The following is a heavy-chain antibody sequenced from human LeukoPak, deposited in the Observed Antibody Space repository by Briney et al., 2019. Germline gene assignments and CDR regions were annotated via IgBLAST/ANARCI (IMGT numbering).Heavy chain of an antibody. D-gene: IGHD3-10*01. CDR1: GFTFSSYA. V-gene: IGHV3-30*01. Sequence: GRSLRLSCAASGFTFSSYAMHWVRQAPGKGLEWVAVISYDGSNKYYADSVKGRFTISRDNSKNTLYLQMNSLRAEDTAVYYCARVGQSMVRGINYYMDVWGKGTTVTVSS. CDR3: ARVGQSMVRGINYYMDV. CDR2: ISYDGSNK. J-gene: IGHJ6*03.